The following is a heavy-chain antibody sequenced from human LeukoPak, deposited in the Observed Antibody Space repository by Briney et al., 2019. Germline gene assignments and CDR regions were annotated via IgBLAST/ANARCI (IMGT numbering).Heavy chain of an antibody. D-gene: IGHD2-21*02. CDR3: AKDGHIVVVTAINFDY. CDR1: GFTFSSYA. J-gene: IGHJ4*02. V-gene: IGHV3-23*01. Sequence: PGGSLRLSCAASGFTFSSYAMSWVRQAPGKGLEWVSAISGSGGSTYYADSVKGRFTISRDNSKNTLYLQMNSLRAEDTAVYYCAKDGHIVVVTAINFDYWGQGTLVTVSS. CDR2: ISGSGGST.